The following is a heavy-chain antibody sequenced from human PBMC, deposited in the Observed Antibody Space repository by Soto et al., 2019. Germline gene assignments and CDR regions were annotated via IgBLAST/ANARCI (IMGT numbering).Heavy chain of an antibody. CDR2: ISAYNGNT. D-gene: IGHD3-3*01. J-gene: IGHJ6*02. V-gene: IGHV1-18*04. Sequence: ASVKVSCKASGYTFTSYGISWVRQAPGQGLEWMGWISAYNGNTNYAQKLQGRVTMTTDTSTSTAYMELRSLRSDDTAVYYCARDSDLREWSPQKRYGIDVWGQGTTVTVYS. CDR1: GYTFTSYG. CDR3: ARDSDLREWSPQKRYGIDV.